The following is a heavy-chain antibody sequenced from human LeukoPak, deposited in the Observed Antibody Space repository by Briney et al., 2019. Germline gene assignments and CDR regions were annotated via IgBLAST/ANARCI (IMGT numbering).Heavy chain of an antibody. Sequence: GGSLRLSCAASGFTVSSNYMSWVRQAPGQGLEWVSVIYSGGSTYYADSVKGRFTISRDNSKNTLYLQMNSLRAEDTAVYYCASLWSLNGDFDYWGQGTLVTVSS. CDR3: ASLWSLNGDFDY. J-gene: IGHJ4*02. CDR2: IYSGGST. CDR1: GFTVSSNY. V-gene: IGHV3-66*01. D-gene: IGHD3-3*01.